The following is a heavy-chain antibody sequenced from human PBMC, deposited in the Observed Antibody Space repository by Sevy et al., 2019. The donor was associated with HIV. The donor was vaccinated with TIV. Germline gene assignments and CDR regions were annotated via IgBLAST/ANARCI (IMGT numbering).Heavy chain of an antibody. J-gene: IGHJ4*02. Sequence: ASVKVSCKASGYLFISFVMHWVRQAPGQGLEWVGWINVGNGNTKYSQKFQDRVTITGDASTSTTYMELTSLTSEDTAIYYCTREAKQQLSQYFFDFWGQGTLVTVSS. D-gene: IGHD6-13*01. V-gene: IGHV1-3*01. CDR3: TREAKQQLSQYFFDF. CDR1: GYLFISFV. CDR2: INVGNGNT.